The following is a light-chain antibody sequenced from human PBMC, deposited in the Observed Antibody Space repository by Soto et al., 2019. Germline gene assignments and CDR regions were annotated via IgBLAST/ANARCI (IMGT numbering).Light chain of an antibody. CDR2: ATY. Sequence: EIVLTQSPSTLSLSPGERATLSCRASQSADSTYLAWYQQKPGQAPRLLIYATYGRAAVTPDRSSGSGSGTDFTLPISSLDPEDFALYYCQQYDTSPPLYTFGQGTRLEIK. CDR1: QSADSTY. CDR3: QQYDTSPPLYT. V-gene: IGKV3-20*01. J-gene: IGKJ2*01.